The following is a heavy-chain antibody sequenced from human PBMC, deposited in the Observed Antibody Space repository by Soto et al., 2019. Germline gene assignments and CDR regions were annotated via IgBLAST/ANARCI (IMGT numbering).Heavy chain of an antibody. Sequence: ASVKVSCKASGGTFSSYAISWVRQAPGQGLEWMGGIIPIFGTANYAQKFQGRVMITADESTSTAYMELSSLRSEDTAVYYCARDRGGYLINYYYYYGMDVWGQGTTVTVSS. J-gene: IGHJ6*02. D-gene: IGHD5-12*01. CDR1: GGTFSSYA. CDR2: IIPIFGTA. V-gene: IGHV1-69*13. CDR3: ARDRGGYLINYYYYYGMDV.